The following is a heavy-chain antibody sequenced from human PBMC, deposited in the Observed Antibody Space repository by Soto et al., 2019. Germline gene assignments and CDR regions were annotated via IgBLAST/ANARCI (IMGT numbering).Heavy chain of an antibody. V-gene: IGHV4-61*05. CDR2: ISNSGNT. D-gene: IGHD3-10*01. Sequence: SEALSLNCSVSGCSISNNFYYWTWIRQPPGKDLEWIGYISNSGNTAYNPSLNSRGTISVDKPKNQFSLKLSSVTAADTAVYYCTRRFSYGSGKYGIDLWGQGTTVTVSS. CDR3: TRRFSYGSGKYGIDL. J-gene: IGHJ6*02. CDR1: GCSISNNFYY.